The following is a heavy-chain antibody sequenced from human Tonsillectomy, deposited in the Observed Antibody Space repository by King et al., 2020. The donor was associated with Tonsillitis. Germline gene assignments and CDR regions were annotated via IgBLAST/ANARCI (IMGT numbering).Heavy chain of an antibody. CDR3: ARGGEGGSLSDY. CDR1: GYTFTSYE. J-gene: IGHJ4*02. D-gene: IGHD1-26*01. CDR2: MNPNSGNT. V-gene: IGHV1-8*01. Sequence: VQLVESGAEVKKPGASAKVSCKASGYTFTSYEINWVRQATGQGLEWMGWMNPNSGNTGYAQKIQGRGTMTRTTSISTAYMELSSLRSEDTAVYYCARGGEGGSLSDYWGQGTLVTVSS.